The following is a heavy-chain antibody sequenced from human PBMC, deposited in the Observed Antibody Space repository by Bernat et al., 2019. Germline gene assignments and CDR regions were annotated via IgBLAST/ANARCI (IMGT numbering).Heavy chain of an antibody. V-gene: IGHV1-2*04. D-gene: IGHD2-15*01. J-gene: IGHJ4*02. Sequence: QVQLVQSGAEVKKPGASVKVSCKASGYTFTGYYMHWVRQAPGQGLEWMGWINPNSGGTNYAQKFQGWVTMTRDTSISTAYMEMSRLRSDDTAVYYCARGGIVVMVAAQYLDYWGQGTLVTVSS. CDR3: ARGGIVVMVAAQYLDY. CDR1: GYTFTGYY. CDR2: INPNSGGT.